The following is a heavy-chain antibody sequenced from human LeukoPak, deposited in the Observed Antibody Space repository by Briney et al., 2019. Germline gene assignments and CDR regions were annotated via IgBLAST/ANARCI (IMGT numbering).Heavy chain of an antibody. J-gene: IGHJ4*02. V-gene: IGHV3-11*04. D-gene: IGHD1-26*01. Sequence: KAGGSLRLSCAASGFTFSDYYMSWIRQAPGKGLEWVSYISSSGTTIYYADSVKGRFTISRDNAKKSLYLQMNSLRAEDTAVYYCARGEWEPPTYYFDNWGQGTLVTVSS. CDR3: ARGEWEPPTYYFDN. CDR1: GFTFSDYY. CDR2: ISSSGTTI.